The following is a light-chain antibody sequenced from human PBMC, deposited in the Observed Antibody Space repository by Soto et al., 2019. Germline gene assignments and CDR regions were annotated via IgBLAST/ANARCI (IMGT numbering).Light chain of an antibody. CDR3: QQYDTSQIT. J-gene: IGKJ5*01. CDR1: QSVSSSF. CDR2: GAS. Sequence: EIVLTQSPGTLSLSPGERATLSCRASQSVSSSFLAWYQQKPGQAPKLLIYGASSRATGIPDRFSGSGSGTDFTLTVSRLEPEDFAVYYCQQYDTSQITFGQGTRLEI. V-gene: IGKV3-20*01.